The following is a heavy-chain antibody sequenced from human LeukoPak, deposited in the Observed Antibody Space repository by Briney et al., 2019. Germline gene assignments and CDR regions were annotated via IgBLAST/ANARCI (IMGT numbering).Heavy chain of an antibody. CDR1: GYTFTSHG. CDR2: INPNSGGT. J-gene: IGHJ4*02. V-gene: IGHV1-2*02. CDR3: ARGYYYDSGSYPPFDY. D-gene: IGHD3-10*01. Sequence: ASVKVSCKASGYTFTSHGISWVRQAPGQGLEWMGWINPNSGGTNYAQKFQGRVTMTRDTSISTAYMELSRLRSDDTAVYYCARGYYYDSGSYPPFDYWGQGTLVTVSS.